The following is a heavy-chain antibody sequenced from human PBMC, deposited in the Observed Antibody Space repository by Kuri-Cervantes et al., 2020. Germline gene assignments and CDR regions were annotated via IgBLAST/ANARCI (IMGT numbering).Heavy chain of an antibody. J-gene: IGHJ4*02. CDR2: INPNSGGT. CDR3: ARAMVRGVIQCPGY. D-gene: IGHD3-10*01. Sequence: ASVKVSCKASGYTFTSYDINWVRQAPGQGLEWMGWINPNSGGTNYAQKFQGWVTMTRDTSISTAYMELSRLRSDDTAVHYCARAMVRGVIQCPGYWGQGTLVTVSS. V-gene: IGHV1-2*04. CDR1: GYTFTSYD.